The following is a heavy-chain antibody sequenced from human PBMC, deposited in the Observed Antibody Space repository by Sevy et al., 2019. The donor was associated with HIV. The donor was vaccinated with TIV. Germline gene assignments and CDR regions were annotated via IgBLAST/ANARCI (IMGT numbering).Heavy chain of an antibody. CDR2: IYYSGST. V-gene: IGHV4-61*01. D-gene: IGHD1-26*01. Sequence: SETLSLTCTVSGGSVSSGSYYWSWIRQPPGKGLEWFGYIYYSGSTNYNPSLKSRVTISVDTSKNQFSLKLSAVTAADTAVYYCARDRLGATDFDYWGQGTLVTVSS. CDR3: ARDRLGATDFDY. CDR1: GGSVSSGSYY. J-gene: IGHJ4*02.